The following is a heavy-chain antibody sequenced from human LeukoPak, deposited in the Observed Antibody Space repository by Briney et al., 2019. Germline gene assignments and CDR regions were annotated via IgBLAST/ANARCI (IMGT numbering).Heavy chain of an antibody. V-gene: IGHV3-33*01. D-gene: IGHD6-19*01. CDR2: IWSDGSNK. Sequence: GRSLRLSCAASGFTLSSHGMHWVRQAPGKGLEWVAVIWSDGSNKYYADSVKGRFTISRDNAKNSLYLQMNSLRDEDTAVYYCARDRPIAVAGYPFDYWGQGTLVTVSS. J-gene: IGHJ4*02. CDR1: GFTLSSHG. CDR3: ARDRPIAVAGYPFDY.